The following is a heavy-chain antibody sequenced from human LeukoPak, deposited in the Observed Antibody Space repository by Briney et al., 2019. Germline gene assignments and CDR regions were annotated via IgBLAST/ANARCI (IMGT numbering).Heavy chain of an antibody. V-gene: IGHV4-34*01. CDR3: ASQVRLERRYYYYMDV. CDR2: INHSGST. CDR1: GGPLSDYY. Sequence: SETLSLTCAVYGGPLSDYYWSWIRQPPGKGLEWIGEINHSGSTNYNPSLKSRVTISLDTSKNQFSLKLSSVTAADTAVYYCASQVRLERRYYYYMDVWDKGTTVTVSS. J-gene: IGHJ6*03. D-gene: IGHD1-1*01.